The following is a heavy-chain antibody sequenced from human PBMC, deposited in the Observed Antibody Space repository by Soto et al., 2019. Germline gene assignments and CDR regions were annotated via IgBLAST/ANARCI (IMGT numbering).Heavy chain of an antibody. CDR3: ARDSPPPRE. CDR1: GYTFTSYY. J-gene: IGHJ4*02. V-gene: IGHV1-18*01. Sequence: QVQLVQSGXXXXXPGASVKVSCKASGYTFTSYYISWVRQAPGQGLEWMGWISAYNGNTNYAQKLQGRVTMTTDTSTSTAYTELRSLRSDDTAVYYCARDSPPPREWGQGTLVTVSS. CDR2: ISAYNGNT.